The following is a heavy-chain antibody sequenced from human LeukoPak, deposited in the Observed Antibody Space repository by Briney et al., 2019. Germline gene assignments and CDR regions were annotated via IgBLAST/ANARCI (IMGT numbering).Heavy chain of an antibody. CDR1: GGSFSGYY. V-gene: IGHV4-34*01. J-gene: IGHJ3*02. CDR2: IYPSGGT. Sequence: QPSETLSLTCAVYGGSFSGYYWSWIRQPPGKGLEWVGSIYPSGGTYYNPSLKSRVTISVDTSKNQFSLKLRSVTAADTAVYYCARHGELGDSFDIWGQGTMVTVSS. D-gene: IGHD1-7*01. CDR3: ARHGELGDSFDI.